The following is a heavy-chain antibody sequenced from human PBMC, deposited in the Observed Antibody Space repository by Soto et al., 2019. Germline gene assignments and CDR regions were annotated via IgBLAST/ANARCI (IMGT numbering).Heavy chain of an antibody. CDR3: AREVDSSGHYYGMDV. CDR1: GFTFSSYA. J-gene: IGHJ6*02. Sequence: QVQLVESGGGVVQPGRSLRLSCAASGFTFSSYAMHWVRQAPGKGLEWVAVISYDGSNKYYADSVKGRFTISRDNSKNTLYLQMNSLRAEDMAVYYCAREVDSSGHYYGMDVWGQGTTVTVSS. D-gene: IGHD6-19*01. V-gene: IGHV3-30-3*01. CDR2: ISYDGSNK.